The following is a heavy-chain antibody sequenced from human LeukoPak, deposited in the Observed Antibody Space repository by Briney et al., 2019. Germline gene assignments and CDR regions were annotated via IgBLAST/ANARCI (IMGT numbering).Heavy chain of an antibody. Sequence: KPSETLSLTCAVYGGSFGGYYWSWIRQPPGKGLEWIGEINHSGSTNYNPSLKSRVTISVDTSKNQFSLKLSSVTAADTAVYYCARGPRLLRYFDWLSPRAEYFQHWGQGTLVTVSS. V-gene: IGHV4-34*01. CDR2: INHSGST. CDR3: ARGPRLLRYFDWLSPRAEYFQH. J-gene: IGHJ1*01. D-gene: IGHD3-9*01. CDR1: GGSFGGYY.